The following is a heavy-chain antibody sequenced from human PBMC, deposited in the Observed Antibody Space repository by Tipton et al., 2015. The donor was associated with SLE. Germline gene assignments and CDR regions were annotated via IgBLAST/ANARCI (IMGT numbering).Heavy chain of an antibody. D-gene: IGHD2-15*01. V-gene: IGHV3-53*05. CDR3: AREECSGGSCFDF. CDR1: GFTVSSNY. Sequence: AVSGFTVSSNYMSWVRQAPGKGLEWVSVIYGGGSTYYADSVKGRFTISRGNSKNTLYLQMNSLRAEDTAVYFCAREECSGGSCFDFWGQGTLVTVSS. J-gene: IGHJ4*02. CDR2: IYGGGST.